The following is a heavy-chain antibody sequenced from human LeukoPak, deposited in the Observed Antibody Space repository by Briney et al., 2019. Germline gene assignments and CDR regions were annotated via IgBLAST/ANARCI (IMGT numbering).Heavy chain of an antibody. CDR2: ISYDGSNK. CDR1: GFTVSSYG. J-gene: IGHJ3*02. Sequence: GRSLRLSCAASGFTVSSYGMHWVRQAPGKGLEWVAVISYDGSNKYYADSVKGRFTIPRDNSKNTLYLQMNSLRAEDTAVYYCANDDTRTLDAFDIWGQGTMVTVSS. D-gene: IGHD1-14*01. V-gene: IGHV3-30*18. CDR3: ANDDTRTLDAFDI.